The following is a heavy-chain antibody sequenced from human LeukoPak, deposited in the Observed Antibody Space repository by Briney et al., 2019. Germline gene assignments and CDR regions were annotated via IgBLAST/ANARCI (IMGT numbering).Heavy chain of an antibody. CDR2: IYSGGST. CDR1: GFTVSSNY. V-gene: IGHV3-66*01. CDR3: ARGYYYDSSGYYY. J-gene: IGHJ4*02. Sequence: GGSLRLSCAASGFTVSSNYMSWVRQAPGKGLEWVSVIYSGGSTYYADSVKGRFTISRDNSKHTLYLQMNSLRAEDTAVYYCARGYYYDSSGYYYWGQGTLVTVSS. D-gene: IGHD3-22*01.